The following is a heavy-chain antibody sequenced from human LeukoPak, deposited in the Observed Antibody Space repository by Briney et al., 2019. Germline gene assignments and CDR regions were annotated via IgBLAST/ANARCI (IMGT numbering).Heavy chain of an antibody. CDR2: IRYDGSNK. D-gene: IGHD6-6*01. V-gene: IGHV3-30*02. J-gene: IGHJ4*02. Sequence: GGSLRLSCAASGFTFSSYGMHWVRQAPGKGLEWVAFIRYDGSNKFYADSVKGRFTISRDNSKNTLYLQMNSLRAEDTAVYYCAKDSAKQAARPTLSVYWGQGTLVTVSS. CDR3: AKDSAKQAARPTLSVY. CDR1: GFTFSSYG.